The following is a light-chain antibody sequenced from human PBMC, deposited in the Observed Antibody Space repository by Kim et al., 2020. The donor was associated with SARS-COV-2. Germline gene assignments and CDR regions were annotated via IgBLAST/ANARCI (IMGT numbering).Light chain of an antibody. J-gene: IGKJ2*01. CDR2: GAS. Sequence: EILLTQSPGTLSLSPGERITLSCRASQSVSGSYLAWYQQKPGQAPRLLIYGASSRATGIPDRFSGSGSGTDFTLTISRLEPEDFAVYYCQQYGNLPRTFGQGTKLEN. CDR3: QQYGNLPRT. V-gene: IGKV3-20*01. CDR1: QSVSGSY.